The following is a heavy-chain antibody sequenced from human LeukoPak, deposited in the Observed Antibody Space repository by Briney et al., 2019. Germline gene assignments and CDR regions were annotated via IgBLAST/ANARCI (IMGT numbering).Heavy chain of an antibody. CDR3: ARVRGSSSVYDY. J-gene: IGHJ4*02. D-gene: IGHD6-6*01. V-gene: IGHV1-46*01. CDR1: GYTFTGYY. CDR2: INTSGGST. Sequence: GASVKVSCKACGYTFTGYYRHWVRQAPAQGLEWMGIINTSGGSTSYAQKFQGRFTMTRDMSTSTVYMELSSLRSEDTAVYYCARVRGSSSVYDYWGQGTLVTVSS.